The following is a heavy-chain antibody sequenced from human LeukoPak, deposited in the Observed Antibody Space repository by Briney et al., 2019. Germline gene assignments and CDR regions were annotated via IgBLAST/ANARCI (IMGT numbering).Heavy chain of an antibody. CDR3: ARARTIFGVVIGDFDY. CDR1: GGSFSGYY. V-gene: IGHV4-34*01. Sequence: SETLSLTCAVYGGSFSGYYWSWIRQSPGKGLEWIGEINHSGSTNYNPSLKSRVTISVDTSKNQFSLKLSSVTAADTAVYYCARARTIFGVVIGDFDYWGQGTLVTVSS. D-gene: IGHD3-3*01. J-gene: IGHJ4*02. CDR2: INHSGST.